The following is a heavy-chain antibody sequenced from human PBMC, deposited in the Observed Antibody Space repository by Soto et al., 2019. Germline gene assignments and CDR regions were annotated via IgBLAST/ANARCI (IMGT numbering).Heavy chain of an antibody. V-gene: IGHV3-23*01. CDR1: GFTFSSYA. Sequence: PGGSLRLSCAASGFTFSSYAMSWVRQAPGQGLEWVSAISGSGSNPYYADSVKGRFTISRHNSKNTLCLQMNSLRAEDTAVYYCARGYSGYDYWAGWFFDYWGQGTLVTVSS. D-gene: IGHD5-12*01. CDR3: ARGYSGYDYWAGWFFDY. CDR2: ISGSGSNP. J-gene: IGHJ4*02.